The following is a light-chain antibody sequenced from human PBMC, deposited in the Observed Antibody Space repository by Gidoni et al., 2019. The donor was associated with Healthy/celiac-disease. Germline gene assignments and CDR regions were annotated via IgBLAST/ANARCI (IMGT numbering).Light chain of an antibody. J-gene: IGKJ3*01. V-gene: IGKV3-11*01. CDR2: DAS. Sequence: EIGLTQSRATLSLSPGERATRSCRASQRVSSYLAWYHQKPGQAPSLLIYDASNRATGIPASFSGSGSATAFTPPISSLEPEDFAVYYCQQRRNWPRSTFGPGTKVDIK. CDR1: QRVSSY. CDR3: QQRRNWPRST.